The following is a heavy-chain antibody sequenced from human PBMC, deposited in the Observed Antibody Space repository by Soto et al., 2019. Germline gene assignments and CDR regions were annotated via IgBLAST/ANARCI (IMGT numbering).Heavy chain of an antibody. Sequence: ISDTIGYADSVKGRFTISRDNANNFLYLQMNSLRAEDTALYYCAKGSSSWYEVTYDSWGQGTLVTVSS. J-gene: IGHJ4*02. D-gene: IGHD6-13*01. CDR2: ISDTI. V-gene: IGHV3-9*01. CDR3: AKGSSSWYEVTYDS.